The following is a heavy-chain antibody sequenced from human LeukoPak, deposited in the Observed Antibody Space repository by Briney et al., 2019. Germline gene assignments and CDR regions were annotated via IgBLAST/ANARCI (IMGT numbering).Heavy chain of an antibody. Sequence: TPSETLSLTCAVSGGSISSGGYFWNWIRQPPGKGLEWIGYIYHSGSTYYNPSLKSRVTISVDRSKNQFSLKLSSVTAADTAVYYCARGMGSSGLYYFDYRGQGTLVTVSS. D-gene: IGHD1-26*01. CDR2: IYHSGST. J-gene: IGHJ4*02. CDR3: ARGMGSSGLYYFDY. CDR1: GGSISSGGYF. V-gene: IGHV4-30-2*01.